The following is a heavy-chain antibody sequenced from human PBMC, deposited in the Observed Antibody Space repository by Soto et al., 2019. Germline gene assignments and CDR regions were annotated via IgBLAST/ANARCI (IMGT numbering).Heavy chain of an antibody. V-gene: IGHV3-7*03. D-gene: IGHD3-3*01. CDR1: GFTFRSYW. Sequence: GGSLRLSCATSGFTFRSYWMTWVRQAPGKGPEWVANIKPDGGEKQYVDSVKGRFTVSRDNAKKSLDLQMNSLRVEDTAVYYCASAEDYDFWSAPPKSFDNWGQGTQVTVSS. CDR3: ASAEDYDFWSAPPKSFDN. J-gene: IGHJ4*02. CDR2: IKPDGGEK.